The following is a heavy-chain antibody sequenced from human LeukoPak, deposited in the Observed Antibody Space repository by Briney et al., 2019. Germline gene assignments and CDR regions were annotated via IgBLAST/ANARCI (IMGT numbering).Heavy chain of an antibody. V-gene: IGHV4-30-4*01. CDR3: ARGDGDYHNGMDV. CDR2: IYYSGST. D-gene: IGHD4-17*01. Sequence: PSETLSLTCTVSGGSISSGDYYWSWIRQPPGKGLEWIGYIYYSGSTYYNPSLKSRVTISVDTSKNQFSLELSSVTAADTAVYYCARGDGDYHNGMDVWGKGTTVTVSS. CDR1: GGSISSGDYY. J-gene: IGHJ6*04.